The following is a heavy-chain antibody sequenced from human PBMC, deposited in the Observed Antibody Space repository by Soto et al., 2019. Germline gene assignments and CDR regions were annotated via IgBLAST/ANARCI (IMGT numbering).Heavy chain of an antibody. CDR2: IYPGDSDT. CDR3: ASQSSSVYYYYGMDV. V-gene: IGHV5-51*01. J-gene: IGHJ6*02. Sequence: PGESLKISCKGSGYSFTSYWIGWVRQMPGKGLEWMGIIYPGDSDTRYSPSLQGQVTISADKSISTAYLQWSSLKASDTAMYYCASQSSSVYYYYGMDVWGQGTTVTVSS. D-gene: IGHD6-6*01. CDR1: GYSFTSYW.